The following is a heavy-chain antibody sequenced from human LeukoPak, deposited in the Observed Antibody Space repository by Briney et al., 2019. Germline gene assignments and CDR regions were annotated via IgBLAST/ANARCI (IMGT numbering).Heavy chain of an antibody. CDR3: AVPYYYDSSGYYHIFDY. CDR2: INPNSGGT. Sequence: ASVRVSCKASGYTFTGYYMHWVRQASGQGLEWMGWINPNSGGTNYAQKFQGRVTMTRDTSISTAYMELSRLRSDDTAVYYCAVPYYYDSSGYYHIFDYWGRGTLVTVSS. V-gene: IGHV1-2*02. J-gene: IGHJ4*02. D-gene: IGHD3-22*01. CDR1: GYTFTGYY.